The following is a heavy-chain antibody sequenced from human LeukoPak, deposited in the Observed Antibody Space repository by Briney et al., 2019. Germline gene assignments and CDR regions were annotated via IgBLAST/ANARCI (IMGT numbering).Heavy chain of an antibody. CDR2: ISYDGSNK. CDR3: AKGSGWYLFDY. V-gene: IGHV3-30*18. J-gene: IGHJ4*02. D-gene: IGHD6-19*01. Sequence: GGSLRLSCAASGFTFSSYGMHWVRQAPGKGLEWVAVISYDGSNKYYADSVKGRFTISRDDSENTLYLQMNSLRAEDTAEYYCAKGSGWYLFDYWGQGTLVTVSS. CDR1: GFTFSSYG.